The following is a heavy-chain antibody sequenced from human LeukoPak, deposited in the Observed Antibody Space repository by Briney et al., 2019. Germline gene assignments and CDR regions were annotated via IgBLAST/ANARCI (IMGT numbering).Heavy chain of an antibody. CDR1: GGSISSSKW. D-gene: IGHD1-26*01. V-gene: IGHV4-4*02. Sequence: SETLSLTCAVSGGSISSSKWWSWVRQPPGKGLEWIGEIYHSGSTYYNPSLKSRVTISVDTSKNQFSLKLSSVTAADTAVYYCARVLVGTTDYYYYMDVWGKGTTVTVSS. CDR3: ARVLVGTTDYYYYMDV. CDR2: IYHSGST. J-gene: IGHJ6*03.